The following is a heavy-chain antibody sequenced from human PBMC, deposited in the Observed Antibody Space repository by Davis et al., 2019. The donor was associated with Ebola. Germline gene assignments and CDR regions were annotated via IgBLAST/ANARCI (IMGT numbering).Heavy chain of an antibody. CDR3: ARGSMSDSSPIDY. CDR2: IYYRGKT. CDR1: SGSISSGSYY. Sequence: PETLSLTCTVSSGSISSGSYYWGWIRQPPGKGLEWIGSIYYRGKTYYNPSLQSRVTISVDTSKNQFSLKLNSATAADTAVYYCARGSMSDSSPIDYWGQGTLATVSS. V-gene: IGHV4-39*01. J-gene: IGHJ4*02. D-gene: IGHD3-22*01.